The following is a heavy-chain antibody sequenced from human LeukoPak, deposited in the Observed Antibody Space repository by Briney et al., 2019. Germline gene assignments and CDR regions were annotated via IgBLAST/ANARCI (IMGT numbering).Heavy chain of an antibody. J-gene: IGHJ5*02. V-gene: IGHV1-2*02. CDR3: ARDNWQADWFDP. CDR1: GYTFTGYY. D-gene: IGHD1-20*01. Sequence: GASVKVSCKASGYTFTGYYMHCVRQAPGQGLEWMGWINPNGGGTNYAQKFQGRVTMTRDTSISTAYMELSRLRSDDTAVYYCARDNWQADWFDPWGQGTLVTVSS. CDR2: INPNGGGT.